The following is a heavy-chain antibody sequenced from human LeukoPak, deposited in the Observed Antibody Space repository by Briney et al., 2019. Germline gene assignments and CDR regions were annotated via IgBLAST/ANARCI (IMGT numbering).Heavy chain of an antibody. CDR3: ARTRTSPAAAAFDI. V-gene: IGHV4-59*08. J-gene: IGHJ3*02. CDR1: GGSISSYY. CDR2: IYYSGST. D-gene: IGHD6-13*01. Sequence: SETLSLTCTVSGGSISSYYWSWIRQPLGKGLEWIGYIYYSGSTNYNPSLKSRVTISVDTSKNQFSLKLSPVTAADTAVYYCARTRTSPAAAAFDIWGQGTMVTVSS.